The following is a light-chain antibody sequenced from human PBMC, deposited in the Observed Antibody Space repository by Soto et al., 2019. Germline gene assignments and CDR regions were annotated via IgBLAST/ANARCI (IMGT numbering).Light chain of an antibody. V-gene: IGKV3-15*01. J-gene: IGKJ1*01. CDR3: QQYNNWAT. CDR2: GAS. CDR1: QSVSSN. Sequence: EIVMTQSPATLSVSPAERATLSCRASQSVSSNLAWYQQKPGQAPRLLIYGASTRATGIPARFSGSGSGTEFTLTISSLQSEDFAVYYCQQYNNWATFGQGTKVEIK.